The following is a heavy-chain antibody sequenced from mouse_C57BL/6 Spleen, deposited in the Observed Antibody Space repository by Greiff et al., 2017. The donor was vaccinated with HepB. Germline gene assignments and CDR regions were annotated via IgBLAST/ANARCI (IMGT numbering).Heavy chain of an antibody. D-gene: IGHD2-4*01. CDR1: GYTFTSYW. CDR2: INPSNGGT. V-gene: IGHV1-53*01. CDR3: AREGYDCEVDFDY. J-gene: IGHJ2*01. Sequence: VQLQQPGTELVKPGASVKLSCKASGYTFTSYWMHWVKQRPGQGLEWIGNINPSNGGTNYNEKFKSKATLTVDKSSSTAYMQLSSLTSEDSAVYYCAREGYDCEVDFDYWGQGTTLTVSS.